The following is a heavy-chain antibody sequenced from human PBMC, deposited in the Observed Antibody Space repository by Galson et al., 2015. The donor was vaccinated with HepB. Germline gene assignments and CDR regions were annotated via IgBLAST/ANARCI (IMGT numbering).Heavy chain of an antibody. CDR1: GGTFSSYT. V-gene: IGHV1-69*02. CDR3: ARGQGSSSWYINFDY. Sequence: SVKVSCKASGGTFSSYTISWVRQAPGQGLEWMGRIIPILGIANYAQKFQGRVTITADKSTSTAYMELSSLRSEGTAVYYCARGQGSSSWYINFDYWGQGTLVTVSS. CDR2: IIPILGIA. D-gene: IGHD6-13*01. J-gene: IGHJ4*02.